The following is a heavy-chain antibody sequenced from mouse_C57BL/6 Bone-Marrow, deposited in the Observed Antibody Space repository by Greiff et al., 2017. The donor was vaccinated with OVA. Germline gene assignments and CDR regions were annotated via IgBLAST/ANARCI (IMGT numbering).Heavy chain of an antibody. Sequence: QVQLHQSGAELVKPGASVKLSCKASGYTFTSYWMHWVKQRPGQGLEWIGMIHPNSGSTNYNEKFKSKATLTVDKSSSTAYMQLSSLTSEDSAVYYCAREGPYDYGWYFDVWGTGTTVTVSS. CDR3: AREGPYDYGWYFDV. CDR1: GYTFTSYW. J-gene: IGHJ1*03. D-gene: IGHD2-4*01. V-gene: IGHV1-64*01. CDR2: IHPNSGST.